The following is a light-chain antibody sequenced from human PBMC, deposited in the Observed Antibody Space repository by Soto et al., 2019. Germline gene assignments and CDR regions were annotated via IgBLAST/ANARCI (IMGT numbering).Light chain of an antibody. Sequence: DIQMTQSPSTLSASVGDRVTITCRASQSISVWLAWYHQKPGKAPKLVIYKASSLETGAPSRFSGSGSGTEFTLTISSLQPDDFGTYYCQQYSSYPWTFGQGTKVEIK. J-gene: IGKJ1*01. CDR3: QQYSSYPWT. V-gene: IGKV1-5*03. CDR2: KAS. CDR1: QSISVW.